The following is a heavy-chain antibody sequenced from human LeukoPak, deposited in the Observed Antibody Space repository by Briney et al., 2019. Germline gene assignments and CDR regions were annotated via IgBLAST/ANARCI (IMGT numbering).Heavy chain of an antibody. D-gene: IGHD6-13*01. V-gene: IGHV4-59*08. CDR1: GGSISSYY. Sequence: SETLSLTCTVSGGSISSYYWSWIRQPPGKGLEWIGYIYYSGSTNYNPSPKSRVTISVDTSKNQFSLKLSSVTAADTAVYYCARHFGEAGYSSSWFDYWGQGTLVTVSS. CDR3: ARHFGEAGYSSSWFDY. CDR2: IYYSGST. J-gene: IGHJ4*02.